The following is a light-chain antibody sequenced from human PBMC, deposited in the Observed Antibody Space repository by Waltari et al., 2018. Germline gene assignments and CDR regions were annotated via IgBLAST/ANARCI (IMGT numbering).Light chain of an antibody. V-gene: IGLV2-14*03. Sequence: QTALTQPASVSGSPGQSITISCTGASSDIGTSNYVSWYQQHPGKAPKLIIYAVSNRPSAVSDRFSGSKSANAASLTIAGLRAEDEAYYYCSSSSTFTTLVVFGGGTKLTVL. CDR2: AVS. CDR3: SSSSTFTTLVV. J-gene: IGLJ2*01. CDR1: SSDIGTSNY.